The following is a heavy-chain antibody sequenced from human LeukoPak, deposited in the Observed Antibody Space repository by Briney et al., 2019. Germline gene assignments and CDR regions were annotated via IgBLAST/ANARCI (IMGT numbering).Heavy chain of an antibody. Sequence: PGGSLRLSCAASGFTFSSCGMHWVRQAPGKGLEWVAVISYDGSNKYYADSVKGRFTISRDNSKNTLYLQMNSLRAEDTAVYYCAKDSGAFDIWGQGTMVTVSS. CDR3: AKDSGAFDI. V-gene: IGHV3-30*18. J-gene: IGHJ3*02. CDR2: ISYDGSNK. CDR1: GFTFSSCG. D-gene: IGHD6-25*01.